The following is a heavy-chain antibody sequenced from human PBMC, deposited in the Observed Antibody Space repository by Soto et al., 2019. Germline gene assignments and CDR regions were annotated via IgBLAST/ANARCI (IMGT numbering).Heavy chain of an antibody. J-gene: IGHJ6*02. Sequence: QVQLQESGPGLVKPSQTLSLTCTVSGGSISSGGYYWSWIRQHPGKGLEWIGYIYYSGSTYYNPSLKSRVTISVDTSKNQFSLKLSSVTAADTAVYYCARESSSSWLHGMDVWGQGTTVTVSS. CDR1: GGSISSGGYY. D-gene: IGHD6-13*01. CDR3: ARESSSSWLHGMDV. CDR2: IYYSGST. V-gene: IGHV4-31*03.